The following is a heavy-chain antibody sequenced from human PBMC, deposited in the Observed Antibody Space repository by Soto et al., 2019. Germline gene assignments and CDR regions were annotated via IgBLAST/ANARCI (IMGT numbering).Heavy chain of an antibody. CDR2: ISLYSDGT. V-gene: IGHV1-18*01. J-gene: IGHJ5*02. D-gene: IGHD2-2*01. CDR1: GYTFSNYG. Sequence: GASVKVSCKTSGYTFSNYGITWVRQAPGQPLEWLGWISLYSDGTNYTQKFQGRVSMTTDTSTTTAYMELRSLRSDDTAVYYCARVVPGAEAWFGPWGQGTLVTVSS. CDR3: ARVVPGAEAWFGP.